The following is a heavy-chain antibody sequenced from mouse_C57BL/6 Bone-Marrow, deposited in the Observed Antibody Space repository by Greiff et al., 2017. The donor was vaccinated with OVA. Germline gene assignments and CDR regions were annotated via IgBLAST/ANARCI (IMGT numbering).Heavy chain of an antibody. J-gene: IGHJ4*01. CDR1: GFTFSSYA. D-gene: IGHD4-1*01. Sequence: DVMLVESGEGLVKPGGSLKLSCAASGFTFSSYAMSWVRQTPEKRLEWVAYISSGGDYIYYADTVKGRVTISRDNARNTLYLQMSSLKSEDTAMYYCTRDLTGPSMDYWGQGTSVTVSS. CDR3: TRDLTGPSMDY. V-gene: IGHV5-9-1*02. CDR2: ISSGGDYI.